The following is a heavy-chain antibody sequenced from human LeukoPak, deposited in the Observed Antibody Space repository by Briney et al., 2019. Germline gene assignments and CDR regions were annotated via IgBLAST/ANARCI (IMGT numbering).Heavy chain of an antibody. CDR3: ARAEVPYYYDSSGYYDY. V-gene: IGHV1-2*02. D-gene: IGHD3-22*01. CDR2: INPNSGGT. Sequence: ASVKVSCKASGYTFTGYYMHWVRQAPGQGLEWMGWINPNSGGTNYAQKFQGRVTMTRDTPISTAYMELSRLRSDDTAVYYCARAEVPYYYDSSGYYDYWGQGTLVTVSS. CDR1: GYTFTGYY. J-gene: IGHJ4*02.